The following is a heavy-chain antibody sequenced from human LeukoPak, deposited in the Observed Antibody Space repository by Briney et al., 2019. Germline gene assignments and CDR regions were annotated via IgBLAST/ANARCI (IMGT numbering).Heavy chain of an antibody. D-gene: IGHD4-11*01. CDR1: GFSLKTYG. CDR2: ISSSGGAI. Sequence: GGSLRLSCAVSGFSLKTYGMNWVRQAPGKGLEWIAQISSSGGAIYYADSVKGRFTISRDNAENSLYLQMNSLGAEDTAVYYCARETSTAEYYFDYWGRGTLVTVSP. J-gene: IGHJ4*02. CDR3: ARETSTAEYYFDY. V-gene: IGHV3-48*04.